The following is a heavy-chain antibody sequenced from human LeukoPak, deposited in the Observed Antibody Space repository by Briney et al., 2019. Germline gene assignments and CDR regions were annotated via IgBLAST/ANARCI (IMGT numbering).Heavy chain of an antibody. Sequence: SSETLSLTCTVSGGSISSGTYYWSWIRQHPGKGLEWIGHIYYSGSTYFNPSLKSRVAISLDTSKNQFSLKLSSVTAADTAVYYCARVASNYYDSSGYSYYFDYWGQGTLVTVSS. D-gene: IGHD3-22*01. CDR2: IYYSGST. CDR3: ARVASNYYDSSGYSYYFDY. J-gene: IGHJ4*02. CDR1: GGSISSGTYY. V-gene: IGHV4-31*03.